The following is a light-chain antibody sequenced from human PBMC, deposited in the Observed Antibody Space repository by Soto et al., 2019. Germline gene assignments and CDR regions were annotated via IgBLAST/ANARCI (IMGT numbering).Light chain of an antibody. CDR3: PQRSNLGPIT. CDR1: QSLGSS. Sequence: EIVLTNYPATLLLAPGERATXSCRVSQSLGSSLAWNQERRGQALRVLIYGPSEEATCNPVRFSSSASGTDFTLTISSLGPEDFAVYYCPQRSNLGPITFGQGSRRGIK. J-gene: IGKJ5*01. CDR2: GPS. V-gene: IGKV3-11*01.